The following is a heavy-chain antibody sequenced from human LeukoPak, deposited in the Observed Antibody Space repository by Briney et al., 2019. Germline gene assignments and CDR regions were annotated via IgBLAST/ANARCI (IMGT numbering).Heavy chain of an antibody. CDR2: IYYSGST. J-gene: IGHJ4*02. V-gene: IGHV4-39*07. D-gene: IGHD4-17*01. CDR3: AREGDTVTTFGGAFDY. CDR1: GGSISSSSYY. Sequence: SETLSLTCTVSGGSISSSSYYWGWIRQPPGKGLEWIGSIYYSGSTYYNPSLKSRVTISVDTSKNQLSLKLSSVTAADTAVYYCAREGDTVTTFGGAFDYWGQGTLVTVSS.